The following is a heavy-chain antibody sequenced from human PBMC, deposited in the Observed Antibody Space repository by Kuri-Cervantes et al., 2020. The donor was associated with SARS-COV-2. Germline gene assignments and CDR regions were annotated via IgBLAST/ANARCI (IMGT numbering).Heavy chain of an antibody. Sequence: SETLSLTCAVSGGSISSSNWWSWVRQPPGKGLEWIGEIYHSGSTNYNPSLKSRVTISVDTSKNQFSLKLSSVTAADTAVYYCARVPRITIFGVVSHFDYWAQGTLVTVSS. CDR2: IYHSGST. J-gene: IGHJ4*02. D-gene: IGHD3-3*01. CDR3: ARVPRITIFGVVSHFDY. CDR1: GGSISSSNW. V-gene: IGHV4-4*02.